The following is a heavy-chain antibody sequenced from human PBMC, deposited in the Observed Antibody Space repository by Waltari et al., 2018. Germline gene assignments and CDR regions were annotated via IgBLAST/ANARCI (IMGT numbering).Heavy chain of an antibody. CDR1: GFTVSGKY. D-gene: IGHD3-10*01. V-gene: IGHV3-53*01. CDR3: ASRPSGGAALDY. Sequence: EVQLVESGGGLIQPGGSLRLPCAASGFTVSGKYMSWVRQAPGKGLECVSIIHSDGSTYDAYSVKGRFTISRDISQNTLYLQMNSLRAEETAVYYCASRPSGGAALDYWGQGTLVTVSS. J-gene: IGHJ4*02. CDR2: IHSDGST.